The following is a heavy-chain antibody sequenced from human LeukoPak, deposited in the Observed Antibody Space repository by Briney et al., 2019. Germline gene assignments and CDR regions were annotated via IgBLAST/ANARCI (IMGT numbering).Heavy chain of an antibody. CDR1: GYTFTGYY. CDR2: INPNSGGT. D-gene: IGHD1-26*01. V-gene: IGHV1-2*02. J-gene: IGHJ4*02. Sequence: VASVKVSCKASGYTFTGYYMHWVRQAPGQGLEWMGWINPNSGGTNYAQKFQGRVTMTRDTSISTAYMELSRLRSDDTAVYYCARDDGGSYYSGLDYWGQGTLVTVSS. CDR3: ARDDGGSYYSGLDY.